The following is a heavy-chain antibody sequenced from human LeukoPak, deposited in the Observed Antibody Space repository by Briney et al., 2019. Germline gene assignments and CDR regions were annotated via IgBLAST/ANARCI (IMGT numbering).Heavy chain of an antibody. CDR1: GFTFTDHY. CDR2: IGPHSTFT. J-gene: IGHJ4*02. V-gene: IGHV1-2*02. CDR3: VREGEGPLSKDFDY. Sequence: ASVTVSSKSSGFTFTDHYIHWVRQGPGQGLEWMGYIGPHSTFTSSPQEFQGRVTMTRDASMSTAYMELTRLTSDDTAVYYCVREGEGPLSKDFDYWGQGTLVTVSS. D-gene: IGHD2/OR15-2a*01.